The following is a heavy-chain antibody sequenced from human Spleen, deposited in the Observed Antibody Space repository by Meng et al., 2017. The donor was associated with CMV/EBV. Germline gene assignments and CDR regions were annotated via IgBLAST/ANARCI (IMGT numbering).Heavy chain of an antibody. D-gene: IGHD3/OR15-3a*01. CDR2: IYWNDDK. CDR1: FSSSTTTEG. CDR3: AHTRLIGDFWTGSFDS. J-gene: IGHJ4*02. V-gene: IGHV2-5*01. Sequence: FSSSTTTEGVGWIRQHPGKALEWLALIYWNDDKRYSPSLKSRLTIIKDTSENKVVLTMANMDPVDTATYYCAHTRLIGDFWTGSFDSWGQGALVTVSS.